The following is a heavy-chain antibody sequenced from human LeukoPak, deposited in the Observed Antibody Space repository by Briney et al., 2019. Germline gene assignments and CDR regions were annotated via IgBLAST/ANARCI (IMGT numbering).Heavy chain of an antibody. J-gene: IGHJ4*02. V-gene: IGHV3-21*01. Sequence: GGSLRLSYTASGFTFSGYSMNWIRQAPGKGLEWVSSFGTRSTSVYHAGSVKGRFAISRDNAKNSLYLQMNSLRAEDTALYYCAREVSEGFDFWGQGTLVTVSS. CDR3: AREVSEGFDF. CDR1: GFTFSGYS. D-gene: IGHD3-22*01. CDR2: FGTRSTSV.